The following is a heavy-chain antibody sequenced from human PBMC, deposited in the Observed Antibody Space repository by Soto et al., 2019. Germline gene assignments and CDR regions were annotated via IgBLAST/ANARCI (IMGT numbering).Heavy chain of an antibody. CDR1: GFTFTSSA. D-gene: IGHD3-22*01. CDR2: IVVGSGNT. J-gene: IGHJ5*02. V-gene: IGHV1-58*01. Sequence: ASVKVSCKASGFTFTSSAVQWVRQARGQRLEWIGWIVVGSGNTNYAQKFQERVTITRDMSTSTAYMELSSLRSGDTAVYYCAAWKTMIVVDNWFDPWGQGTLVTVSS. CDR3: AAWKTMIVVDNWFDP.